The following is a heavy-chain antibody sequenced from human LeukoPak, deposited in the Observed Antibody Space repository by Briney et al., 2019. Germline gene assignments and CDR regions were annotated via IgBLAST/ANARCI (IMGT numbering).Heavy chain of an antibody. CDR3: ARQSGSGVDY. V-gene: IGHV4-59*08. D-gene: IGHD2-8*02. Sequence: SETLCLTCTVSGGSISSYYWSWIRQPPGKGLEWIGYIYYSGSTNYNPSLKSRVTISVDTSKNQFSLKLSSVTAADTAVYYCARQSGSGVDYWGQGTLVTVSS. J-gene: IGHJ4*02. CDR2: IYYSGST. CDR1: GGSISSYY.